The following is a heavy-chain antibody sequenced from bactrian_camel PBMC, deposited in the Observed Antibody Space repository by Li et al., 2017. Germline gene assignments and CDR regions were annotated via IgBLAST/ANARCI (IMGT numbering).Heavy chain of an antibody. CDR2: ITDGGVA. CDR1: GYTYSDYC. CDR3: ATETDRCLLHRLWYNY. Sequence: HVQLVESGGGSVQAGGSLRLSCAASGYTYSDYCAAWFRQAPGKEREGIASITDGGVATYVDAVEGRFTISKDNAKNILFLEMNCLKPEDTGIYYCATETDRCLLHRLWYNYWGQGTQVTVS. V-gene: IGHV3S53*01. J-gene: IGHJ4*01. D-gene: IGHD3*01.